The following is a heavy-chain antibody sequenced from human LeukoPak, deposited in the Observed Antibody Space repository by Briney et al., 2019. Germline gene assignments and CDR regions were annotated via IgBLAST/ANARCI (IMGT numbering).Heavy chain of an antibody. CDR1: GFTFSSYA. V-gene: IGHV3-23*01. CDR3: AIERFDYGDYRGDY. CDR2: ISGSGGST. D-gene: IGHD4-17*01. J-gene: IGHJ4*02. Sequence: GGSLRLSCAASGFTFSSYAMSCVRQAPGKGLEWVSAISGSGGSTYYADSVKGRFTISRDNSKNTLYLQMNSLRAEDTAVYYCAIERFDYGDYRGDYWGQGTLVTVSS.